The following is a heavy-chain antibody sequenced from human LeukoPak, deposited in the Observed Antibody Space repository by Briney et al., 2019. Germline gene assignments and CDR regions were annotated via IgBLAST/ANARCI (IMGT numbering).Heavy chain of an antibody. D-gene: IGHD3-10*01. CDR3: AKDICQGCDHYGMMRQKTNYYYGMDV. Sequence: GGSLRLSCAASGFTFDDYAMHWVRQAPGKGLEWVSLISGDGGSTYYADSVKGRFTISRDNSKNSLYLQMNSLRTEDTALYYCAKDICQGCDHYGMMRQKTNYYYGMDVWGQGTTVTVSS. CDR1: GFTFDDYA. CDR2: ISGDGGST. J-gene: IGHJ6*02. V-gene: IGHV3-43*02.